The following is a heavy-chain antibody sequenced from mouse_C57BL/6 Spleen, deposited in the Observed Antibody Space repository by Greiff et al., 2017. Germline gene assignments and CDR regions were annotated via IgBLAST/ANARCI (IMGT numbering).Heavy chain of an antibody. D-gene: IGHD1-1*01. J-gene: IGHJ2*01. Sequence: QVQLKQSGAELVRPGASVKMSCKASGYTFTSYNMHWVKQTPRQGLEWIGAIYPGNGDTSYNQKFKGKATLTVDKSSSTAYMQLSSLTSEDSAVYFCARSHSYYGSSPPFDYWGQGTTLTVSS. V-gene: IGHV1-12*01. CDR3: ARSHSYYGSSPPFDY. CDR1: GYTFTSYN. CDR2: IYPGNGDT.